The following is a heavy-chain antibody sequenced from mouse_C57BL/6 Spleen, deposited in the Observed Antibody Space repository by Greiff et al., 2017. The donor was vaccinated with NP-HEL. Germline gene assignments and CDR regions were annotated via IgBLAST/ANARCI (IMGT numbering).Heavy chain of an antibody. CDR2: ISYDGSN. J-gene: IGHJ2*01. D-gene: IGHD2-2*01. CDR1: GYSITSGYY. Sequence: DVKLLESGPGLVKPSQSLSLTCSVTGYSITSGYYWNWIRQFPGNKLEWMGYISYDGSNNYNPSLKNRISITRDTSKNQFFLKLNSVTTEDTATYYCARYGYVYFDYWGQGTTLTVSS. CDR3: ARYGYVYFDY. V-gene: IGHV3-6*01.